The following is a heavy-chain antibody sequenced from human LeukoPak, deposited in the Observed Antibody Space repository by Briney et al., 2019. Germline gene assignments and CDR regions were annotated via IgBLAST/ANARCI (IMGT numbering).Heavy chain of an antibody. J-gene: IGHJ3*02. CDR1: GYTFTSYG. Sequence: EASVKVSFKASGYTFTSYGISWVRQAPGQGLEWMGWISAYNGNTNYGQKLQGRVTMTTDTSTSTAYMELRSLRSDDTAVYYCARVIGFGLNAFDIWGQGTMVTVSS. CDR3: ARVIGFGLNAFDI. D-gene: IGHD3-10*01. V-gene: IGHV1-18*01. CDR2: ISAYNGNT.